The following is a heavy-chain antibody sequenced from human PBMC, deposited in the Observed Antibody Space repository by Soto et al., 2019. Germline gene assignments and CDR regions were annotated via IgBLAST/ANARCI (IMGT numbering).Heavy chain of an antibody. D-gene: IGHD6-19*01. CDR1: GFSFSNYG. CDR3: AKGERALAFYWYLDL. CDR2: ISYDGSNK. V-gene: IGHV3-30*18. Sequence: GGSLRLSCAAYGFSFSNYGMHWVRQAPGMGLEWVAVISYDGSNKYYADSVKGRFTISRDNSKNTLYLQMNSLRADDTALYYCAKGERALAFYWYLDLWGRGTLVTVPS. J-gene: IGHJ2*01.